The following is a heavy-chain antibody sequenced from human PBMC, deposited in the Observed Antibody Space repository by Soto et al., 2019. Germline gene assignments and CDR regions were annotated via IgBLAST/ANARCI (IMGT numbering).Heavy chain of an antibody. J-gene: IGHJ6*02. Sequence: GGSLRLSCAASGFTFSSYGMHWVRQAPGKGLEWVAVISYDGSNKYYADSVKGRFTISRDNSKNTLYLQMNSLRAEDTAVYYCAKHGRSDSGSYLAKRGYYYGMDVWGQGTTVTVSS. V-gene: IGHV3-30*18. CDR2: ISYDGSNK. D-gene: IGHD1-26*01. CDR1: GFTFSSYG. CDR3: AKHGRSDSGSYLAKRGYYYGMDV.